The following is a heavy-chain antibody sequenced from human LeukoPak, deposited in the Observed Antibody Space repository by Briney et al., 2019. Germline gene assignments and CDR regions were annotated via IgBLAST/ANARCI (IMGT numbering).Heavy chain of an antibody. J-gene: IGHJ5*02. CDR1: GGSISSDDYY. D-gene: IGHD3-3*01. V-gene: IGHV4-30-4*08. CDR3: ARETYNDFSRWFDP. CDR2: IYYSGST. Sequence: SETLSLTCTVSGGSISSDDYYWSWIRQPPEKGLEWIGYIYYSGSTYYNPSLKSRVTISVDTSKNRFSLKLSSVTAADTAVYYCARETYNDFSRWFDPWGQGTLVTVSS.